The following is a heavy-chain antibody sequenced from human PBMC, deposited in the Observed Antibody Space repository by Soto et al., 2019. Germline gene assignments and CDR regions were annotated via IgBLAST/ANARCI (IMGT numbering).Heavy chain of an antibody. CDR3: ASEGGSGRPHWYFNV. V-gene: IGHV4-30-2*01. CDR2: IFHRGST. Sequence: QLQLQESGSGLVKPSQTLSLTCAVSGGSISSGGYSWSWLRQPPGKGLGWIGYIFHRGSTYYNPSLKSGGTLSVDASKNHFSLEQSPATAAYTAVYYCASEGGSGRPHWYFNVWGRGTLVPVSS. D-gene: IGHD1-26*01. CDR1: GGSISSGGYS. J-gene: IGHJ2*01.